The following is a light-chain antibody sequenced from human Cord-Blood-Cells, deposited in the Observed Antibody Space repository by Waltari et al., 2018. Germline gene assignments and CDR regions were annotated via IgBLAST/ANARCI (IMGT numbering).Light chain of an antibody. CDR1: SSDVGGYNY. CDR2: DVS. V-gene: IGLV2-14*01. CDR3: SSYTSSSTLV. Sequence: QSALTQPASVSGSPGQSITISCTATSSDVGGYNYVCWYQQHPGKAPKLMIYDVSNRPSGVSNRFSGSKSGNTASLTISGLQAEDEADYYCSSYTSSSTLVFGGGTKLTVL. J-gene: IGLJ2*01.